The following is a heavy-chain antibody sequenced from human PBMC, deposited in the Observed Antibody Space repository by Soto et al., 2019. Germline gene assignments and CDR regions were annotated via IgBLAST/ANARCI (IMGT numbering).Heavy chain of an antibody. D-gene: IGHD3-10*01. V-gene: IGHV3-23*01. CDR1: GFTFSTYA. J-gene: IGHJ4*02. Sequence: GGSLRLSCAASGFTFSTYAMNWVRQTPGKGLEWVAGLSGNSHSAYYADSVQGRFSISRDNSKNTVYLQMNTLRVGDSATYYCQGHYYGSGSYPHYWGQGTLVTVSS. CDR3: QGHYYGSGSYPHY. CDR2: LSGNSHSA.